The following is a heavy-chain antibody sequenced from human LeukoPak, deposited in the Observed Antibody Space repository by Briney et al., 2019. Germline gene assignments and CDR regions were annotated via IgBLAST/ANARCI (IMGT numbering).Heavy chain of an antibody. Sequence: SETLSLTCAVYGGSFSGFYWSWIRQPPGKGLEWIGDINHSGSTNYNPSLKSRVTISVDTSKNQFSLKLSSVTAADTAVYYCARGYCSGGSCYSYYYYNYMDVWGKGTTVTVSS. J-gene: IGHJ6*03. CDR2: INHSGST. CDR1: GGSFSGFY. D-gene: IGHD2-15*01. V-gene: IGHV4-34*01. CDR3: ARGYCSGGSCYSYYYYNYMDV.